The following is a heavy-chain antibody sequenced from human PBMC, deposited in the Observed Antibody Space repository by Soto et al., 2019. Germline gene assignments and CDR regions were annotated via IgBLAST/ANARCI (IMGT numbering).Heavy chain of an antibody. CDR2: MNPNSGNT. Sequence: ASVKVSCKASGYTFTSYDINWVRQATGQGLEWMGWMNPNSGNTGYAQKFQGRVTMTRNTSISTAYMELSSLRSEDTAVYYCARGLSGELLSTDPYWGQGTLVTVSS. D-gene: IGHD3-10*01. CDR3: ARGLSGELLSTDPY. CDR1: GYTFTSYD. J-gene: IGHJ4*02. V-gene: IGHV1-8*01.